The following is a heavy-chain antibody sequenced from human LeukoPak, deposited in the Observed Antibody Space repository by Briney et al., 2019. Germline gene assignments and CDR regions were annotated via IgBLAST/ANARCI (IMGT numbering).Heavy chain of an antibody. CDR2: IYSGGST. CDR3: AIHSSSSALFPY. Sequence: GGSLRLSCAASGFTLSSNYMSWVRQAPGKGLEGVSVIYSGGSTYSPASVKGRFAISSHNSKNTLYLQMNSLRAEDTAVYYCAIHSSSSALFPYWGQGTLVTVSS. J-gene: IGHJ4*02. CDR1: GFTLSSNY. V-gene: IGHV3-53*04. D-gene: IGHD6-6*01.